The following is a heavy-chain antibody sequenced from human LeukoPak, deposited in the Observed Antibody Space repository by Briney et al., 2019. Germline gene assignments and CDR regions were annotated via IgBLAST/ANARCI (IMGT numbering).Heavy chain of an antibody. J-gene: IGHJ4*02. CDR3: ARSLKMATTATAY. CDR1: GYTFTSYG. Sequence: ASVKVSCKASGYTFTSYGISWVRQAPGQRLEWMGWINAGNGNTKYSQKFQGRVAITRDTSASTAYMELSSLRSEDTAVYYCARSLKMATTATAYWGQGTLVTVSS. D-gene: IGHD5-24*01. V-gene: IGHV1-3*01. CDR2: INAGNGNT.